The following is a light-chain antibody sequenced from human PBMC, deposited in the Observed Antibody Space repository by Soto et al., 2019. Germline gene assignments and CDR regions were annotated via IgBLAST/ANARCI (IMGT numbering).Light chain of an antibody. CDR2: DAS. Sequence: DIQRTQSPSSLSASVGYRVTIAFQASQDITNYLNWYQQKPGRAPRLLLYDASSLETGVPSRFSGSGSGTDFTLTISSLQPEDVETYYCQHYDHFPITFGQGTRMEIK. CDR3: QHYDHFPIT. J-gene: IGKJ5*01. CDR1: QDITNY. V-gene: IGKV1-33*01.